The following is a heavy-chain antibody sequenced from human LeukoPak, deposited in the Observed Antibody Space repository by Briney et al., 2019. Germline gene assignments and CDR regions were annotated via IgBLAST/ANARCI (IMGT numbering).Heavy chain of an antibody. V-gene: IGHV1-46*01. J-gene: IGHJ4*02. CDR3: ARDQEGFDY. Sequence: ASVKVSCTVSGYTLTELSMHWVRQAPGQGLEWMGMIYPRDGSTSYAQRFQDRVTVTRDTSTSTVHMELSGLRSEDTAVYYCARDQEGFDYWGQGTLVTVSS. CDR1: GYTLTELS. CDR2: IYPRDGST.